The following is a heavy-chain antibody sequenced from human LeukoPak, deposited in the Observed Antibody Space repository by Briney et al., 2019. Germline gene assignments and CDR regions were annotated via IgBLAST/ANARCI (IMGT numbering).Heavy chain of an antibody. Sequence: GGSLRLSCAASGFTFDDYGMSWVRQAPGKGLEWVSGINWNGGSTGYADSVKGRFTVSRDNAKNTLYLQMNSLRAEDTAVYYCARDREDCSGGSCYANRFAPWGQGTLVTVSS. CDR1: GFTFDDYG. V-gene: IGHV3-20*04. J-gene: IGHJ5*02. CDR3: ARDREDCSGGSCYANRFAP. CDR2: INWNGGST. D-gene: IGHD2-15*01.